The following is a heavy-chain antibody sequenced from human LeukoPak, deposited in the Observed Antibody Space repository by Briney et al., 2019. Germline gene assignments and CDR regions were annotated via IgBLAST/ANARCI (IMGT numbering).Heavy chain of an antibody. CDR3: VRAVPAAVLGAFDI. CDR2: ISSGGSPI. V-gene: IGHV3-11*04. CDR1: GFTFSDYY. Sequence: GGSLRLSCAASGFTFSDYYMSWIRQAPGKGLEWVSYISSGGSPIYYADSVKGRFTISRDNTKNSLYLQMNSLRAEDTAVYYCVRAVPAAVLGAFDIWGQGSMVTVSS. D-gene: IGHD2-2*02. J-gene: IGHJ3*02.